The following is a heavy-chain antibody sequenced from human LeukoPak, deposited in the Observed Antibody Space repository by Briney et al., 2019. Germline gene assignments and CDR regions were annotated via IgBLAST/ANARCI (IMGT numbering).Heavy chain of an antibody. CDR1: GFSFSSYE. CDR2: IYYSGST. J-gene: IGHJ3*02. Sequence: AGTLRLSCAASGFSFSSYEMNWVRQAPGKGLEWIGSIYYSGSTYYNPSLKSRVTISVDTSKNQFSLKLSSVTAADTAVYYCARGGIAAAGRSDAFDIWGQGTMVTVSS. D-gene: IGHD6-13*01. V-gene: IGHV4-39*07. CDR3: ARGGIAAAGRSDAFDI.